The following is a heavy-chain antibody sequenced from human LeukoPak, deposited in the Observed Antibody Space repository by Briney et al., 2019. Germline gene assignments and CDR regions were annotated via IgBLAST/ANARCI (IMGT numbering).Heavy chain of an antibody. V-gene: IGHV4-59*08. D-gene: IGHD6-19*01. CDR1: GGSISSYY. Sequence: SETLSLTCTVSGGSISSYYWSWIRQPPGKGLEWIGYIYYSGSTNYNPSLKSRVTISVDTSKNQFSLKLSSVTAADTAVYYCASASGWYKYFDYWGQGTLVTVSS. J-gene: IGHJ4*02. CDR2: IYYSGST. CDR3: ASASGWYKYFDY.